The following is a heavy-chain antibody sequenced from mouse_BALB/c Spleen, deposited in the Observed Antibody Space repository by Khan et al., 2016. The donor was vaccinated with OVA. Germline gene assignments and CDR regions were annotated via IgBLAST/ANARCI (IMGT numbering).Heavy chain of an antibody. CDR3: TRRAYYYDSDEFAY. CDR1: GFTFSTYG. CDR2: VSTGGSYT. J-gene: IGHJ3*01. D-gene: IGHD1-1*01. V-gene: IGHV5-6*01. Sequence: EVELVESGGDLVKPGGSLKLSCAASGFTFSTYGMSWVRQTPDKRLEWVATVSTGGSYTYYPDSVKGRFTISRDNAKNTLYLQMSGLKSEDTAMFYCTRRAYYYDSDEFAYWGQGTLVTVSA.